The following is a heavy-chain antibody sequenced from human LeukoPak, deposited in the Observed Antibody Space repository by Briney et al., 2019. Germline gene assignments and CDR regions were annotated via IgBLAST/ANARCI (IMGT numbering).Heavy chain of an antibody. V-gene: IGHV4-59*01. CDR2: IYYSGST. Sequence: SETLSLTCTVSGGSISSYYWSWTRQHPGKGREWTGYIYYSGSTNYNPSFKSRVTISVDTSKNQFSLKLSSVTAADTAVYYCASETYDFWSGYKARYNWFDPWGQGTLVTVSS. J-gene: IGHJ5*02. CDR3: ASETYDFWSGYKARYNWFDP. CDR1: GGSISSYY. D-gene: IGHD3-3*01.